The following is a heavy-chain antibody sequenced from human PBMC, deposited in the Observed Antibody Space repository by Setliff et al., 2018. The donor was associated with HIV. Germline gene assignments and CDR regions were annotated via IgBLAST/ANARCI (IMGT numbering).Heavy chain of an antibody. J-gene: IGHJ2*01. CDR3: ARHLRALER. V-gene: IGHV3-21*01. CDR2: ISSSRSK. Sequence: PGGSVRLSCEASGFTFSTYSMNWVRQAPGKGLEWVSSISSSRSKYYADSVKGRFTISRDNAKNSLYLQMNSLTAEDTAVYYCARHLRALERWGRGTLVTVSS. CDR1: GFTFSTYS.